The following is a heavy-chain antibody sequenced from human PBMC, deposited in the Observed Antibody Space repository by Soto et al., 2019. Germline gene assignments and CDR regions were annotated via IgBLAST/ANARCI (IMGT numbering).Heavy chain of an antibody. Sequence: PGGSLRLSCAASGFTFSSYEMNWVRQAPGKGLEWVSYISSSGSTIYYADSVKGRFTISRDNAKNSLYLQMNSLRAEDTAVYYCPSDSSGWYERGYFDYWGHGTLATVSS. CDR1: GFTFSSYE. CDR3: PSDSSGWYERGYFDY. V-gene: IGHV3-48*03. J-gene: IGHJ4*01. CDR2: ISSSGSTI. D-gene: IGHD6-13*01.